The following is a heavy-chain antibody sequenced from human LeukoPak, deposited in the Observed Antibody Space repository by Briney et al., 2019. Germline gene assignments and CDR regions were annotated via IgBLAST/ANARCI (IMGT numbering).Heavy chain of an antibody. D-gene: IGHD4-17*01. CDR2: THSSGGT. J-gene: IGHJ5*02. CDR1: GFTRSHNY. Sequence: GGSLRLSCAASGFTRSHNYMSWVRQDPGKGLEWVSATHSSGGTYYADSVKGRFTISRDTSKNTLYLQINSLSVEDTAVYYCIVFGDSNHWGQGTLVTVSS. CDR3: IVFGDSNH. V-gene: IGHV3-53*01.